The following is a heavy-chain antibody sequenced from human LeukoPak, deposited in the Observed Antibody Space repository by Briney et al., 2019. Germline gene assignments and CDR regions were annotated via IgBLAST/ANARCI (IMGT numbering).Heavy chain of an antibody. CDR1: GGSFSGYY. Sequence: SETLSLTCAVYGGSFSGYYWSWIRQPPGKGLEWIGEINHSGSTNYNPSLKSRVTISVDTSKNQFSLKLSSVTAADTAVYYCARGGTMIVVVRPHSFDIWGQGTMVTVSS. CDR2: INHSGST. D-gene: IGHD3-22*01. J-gene: IGHJ3*02. V-gene: IGHV4-34*01. CDR3: ARGGTMIVVVRPHSFDI.